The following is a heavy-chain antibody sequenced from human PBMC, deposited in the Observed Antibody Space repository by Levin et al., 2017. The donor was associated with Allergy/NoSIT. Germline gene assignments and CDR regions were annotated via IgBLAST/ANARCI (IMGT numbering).Heavy chain of an antibody. D-gene: IGHD1-7*01. V-gene: IGHV4-30-4*01. CDR3: ARKRTGTTSGFDL. CDR1: GGSINSADYY. CDR2: IYYGGAT. J-gene: IGHJ3*01. Sequence: SETLSLTCTVSGGSINSADYYWGWIRQPPGTGLEWIGHIYYGGATYFNPSLKSRVTIWIDTSKNQFSLKLNSVTAADTAVYYCARKRTGTTSGFDLWGQGTMVTVSS.